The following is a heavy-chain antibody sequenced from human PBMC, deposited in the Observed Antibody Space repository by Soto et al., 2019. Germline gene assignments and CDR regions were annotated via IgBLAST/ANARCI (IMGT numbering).Heavy chain of an antibody. CDR1: GYSFTGLD. D-gene: IGHD1-26*01. Sequence: QVQLVQSGAEARVPGASVKVSCKASGYSFTGLDINWVRQTTGQGLEWMGWMEPSSGRTGYAQKFQGRVTMTRDTSINTAYMELSSLTSDDTAFYYCARGVTAGVDYWGQGNLGTGSS. CDR3: ARGVTAGVDY. CDR2: MEPSSGRT. V-gene: IGHV1-8*01. J-gene: IGHJ4*02.